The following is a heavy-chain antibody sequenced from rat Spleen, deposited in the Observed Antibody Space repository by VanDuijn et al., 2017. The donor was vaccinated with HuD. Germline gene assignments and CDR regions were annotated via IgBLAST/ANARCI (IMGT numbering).Heavy chain of an antibody. D-gene: IGHD1-4*01. CDR3: TSLFLPHSRAFDY. CDR2: IWGNGNT. CDR1: GFSLTSSS. Sequence: VQLKESGPGLVQPSQTLSLTCTVSGFSLTSSSVHWVRQPPGQGLEWMGGIWGNGNTDYDSTLKSRLIISRDTSKSQVFLKMNSLQTDDTASYFCTSLFLPHSRAFDYWGQGVMVTVSS. V-gene: IGHV2-1*01. J-gene: IGHJ2*01.